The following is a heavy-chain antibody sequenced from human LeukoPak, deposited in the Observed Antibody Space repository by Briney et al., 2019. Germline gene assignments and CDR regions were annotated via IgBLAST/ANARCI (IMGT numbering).Heavy chain of an antibody. V-gene: IGHV1-2*02. CDR2: INPNSGGT. D-gene: IGHD6-6*01. J-gene: IGHJ4*02. Sequence: ASVKVSCKASGYTFTSYYMHWVRQAPGQGLEWMGWINPNSGGTNYAQKFQGRVTMTRDTSISTAYMELRSLRSDDTAVYYCARRGSSSREGTLALGYWGQGTLVTVSS. CDR3: ARRGSSSREGTLALGY. CDR1: GYTFTSYY.